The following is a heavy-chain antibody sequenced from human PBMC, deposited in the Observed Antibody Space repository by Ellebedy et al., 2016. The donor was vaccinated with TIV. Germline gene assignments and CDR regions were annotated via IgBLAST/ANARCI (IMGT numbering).Heavy chain of an antibody. CDR1: GGSISSSSYY. Sequence: SETLSLTXTVSGGSISSSSYYWGWIRQPPGKGLEWIGSIYYSGSTYYNPSLKSRVTISVDTSKNQFSLKLSSVTAADTAVYYCARGVIRGFPFGYDYWGQGTLVTVSS. V-gene: IGHV4-39*01. D-gene: IGHD3-10*01. CDR2: IYYSGST. J-gene: IGHJ4*02. CDR3: ARGVIRGFPFGYDY.